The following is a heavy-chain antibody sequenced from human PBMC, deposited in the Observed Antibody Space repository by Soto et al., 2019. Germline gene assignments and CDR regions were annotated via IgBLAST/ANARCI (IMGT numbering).Heavy chain of an antibody. Sequence: GGSLRLSCAASGFTFSSYAMSWVRQAPGKGLEWVSAISGSGGSTYYADSVKGRFTISRDNSKNTLYLQMNSLRAEDTAVYYCAKRLLGFGELLVFGYGMDVWGQGTTVTVSS. J-gene: IGHJ6*02. D-gene: IGHD3-10*01. CDR1: GFTFSSYA. V-gene: IGHV3-23*01. CDR3: AKRLLGFGELLVFGYGMDV. CDR2: ISGSGGST.